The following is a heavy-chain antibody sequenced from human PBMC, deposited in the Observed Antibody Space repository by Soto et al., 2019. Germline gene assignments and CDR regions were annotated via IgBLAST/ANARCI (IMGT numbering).Heavy chain of an antibody. Sequence: PGGSLRLSCAASGFIFSSSLMNWVRQAPGKGLEWVSIISQDGSQKFYVDSVKGRFTISRDNSKNTLYLQMNSLRAEDTAVYYCASHTVSSWYPNWFDPWGQGTLVTVSS. V-gene: IGHV3-7*03. CDR2: ISQDGSQK. J-gene: IGHJ5*02. CDR3: ASHTVSSWYPNWFDP. CDR1: GFIFSSSL. D-gene: IGHD6-13*01.